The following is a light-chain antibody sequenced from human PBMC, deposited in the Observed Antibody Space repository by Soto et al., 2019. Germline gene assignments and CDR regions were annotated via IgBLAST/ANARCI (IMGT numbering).Light chain of an antibody. Sequence: DIKMTQSPSTLSASVGDRVSITCRASQNIDKWLAWYQQKPQKAPKLLIFDASTLESGVPSRFSGSGSGTEFTLTISSLQPDDFATYYCQQYNTYQGTFGPGTKV. J-gene: IGKJ1*01. CDR3: QQYNTYQGT. CDR2: DAS. CDR1: QNIDKW. V-gene: IGKV1-5*01.